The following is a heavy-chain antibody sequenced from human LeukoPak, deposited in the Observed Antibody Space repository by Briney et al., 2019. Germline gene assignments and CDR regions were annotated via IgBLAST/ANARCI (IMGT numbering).Heavy chain of an antibody. CDR1: GSGYSISGGYY. V-gene: IGHV4-38-2*02. J-gene: IGHJ4*02. D-gene: IGHD3-22*01. Sequence: PSETVSLTCTVSGSGYSISGGYYWGWIRQPPGKGLEWIGSIYHSGSTYYNPSLKSRVTISLDMPKNQFSLRLNSVTAADTAVYFCAGQFDSSGSYFYWGQGTLVTVSS. CDR3: AGQFDSSGSYFY. CDR2: IYHSGST.